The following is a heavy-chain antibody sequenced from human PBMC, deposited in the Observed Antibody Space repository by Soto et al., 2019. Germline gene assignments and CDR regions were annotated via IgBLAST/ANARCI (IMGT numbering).Heavy chain of an antibody. D-gene: IGHD1-1*01. CDR1: GFTFSSYG. J-gene: IGHJ6*03. CDR3: AKDGRAGYYYMDV. CDR2: ISYDGSNK. V-gene: IGHV3-30*18. Sequence: GGSLRLSCAASGFTFSSYGMHWVRQAPGKGLEWVAVISYDGSNKYYADSVKGRFTISRDKSKNTLYLQMNSLRAEDTAVYYWAKDGRAGYYYMDVWGKGTTVTVSS.